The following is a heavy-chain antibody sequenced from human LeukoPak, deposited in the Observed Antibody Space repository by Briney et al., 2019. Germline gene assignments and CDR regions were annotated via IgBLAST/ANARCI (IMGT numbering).Heavy chain of an antibody. CDR2: IYHSGST. CDR1: GYSISSGYY. Sequence: KPSETLSLTCTVSGYSISSGYYWGWIRQPPGKGLEWIGSIYHSGSTYYNPSLKSRVTISVDTSKNQFSLKLSSVTAADTAVYYCAATYYYGSGLPYDYWGQGTLVTVSS. CDR3: AATYYYGSGLPYDY. J-gene: IGHJ4*02. D-gene: IGHD3-10*01. V-gene: IGHV4-38-2*02.